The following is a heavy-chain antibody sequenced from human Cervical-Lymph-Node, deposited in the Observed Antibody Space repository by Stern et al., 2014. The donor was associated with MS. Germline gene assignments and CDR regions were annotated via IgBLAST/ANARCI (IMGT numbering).Heavy chain of an antibody. D-gene: IGHD6-13*01. CDR3: ARDVGMDS. J-gene: IGHJ5*01. V-gene: IGHV4-59*01. CDR2: IYYSGGA. CDR1: GVSISTSY. Sequence: QVQLQESGPGLVKPSETLSLTCTVSGVSISTSYWSWIRQPPGQGLEWLGYIYYSGGATYNPSLKSRVSMSVDTSKSQFSLKLSSVTAADTAVYYCARDVGMDSWGQGTLVTVSS.